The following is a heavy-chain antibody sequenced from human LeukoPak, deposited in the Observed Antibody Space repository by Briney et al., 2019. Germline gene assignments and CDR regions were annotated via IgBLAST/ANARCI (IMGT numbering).Heavy chain of an antibody. J-gene: IGHJ4*02. CDR3: ANLRLGYCFDY. V-gene: IGHV4-59*01. CDR2: MNYSGST. Sequence: SETLSLTCTVSGGSISSYYWSWIRQPPGKGLEWIGYMNYSGSTNYNPSTNYNPSLKSRVTISVDTSKNQFSLKLSSVTAADTAVYYCANLRLGYCFDYWGQGTLVTVSS. CDR1: GGSISSYY. D-gene: IGHD3-10*01.